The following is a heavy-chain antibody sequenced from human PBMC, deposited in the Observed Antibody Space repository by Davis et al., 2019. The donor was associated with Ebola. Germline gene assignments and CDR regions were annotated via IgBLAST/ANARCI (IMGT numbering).Heavy chain of an antibody. J-gene: IGHJ4*02. V-gene: IGHV1-2*04. CDR3: ARAPTWSQINYYCFDY. CDR1: GYTFTGYY. Sequence: ASVKVSCKASGYTFTGYYMHWVRQAPGQGLEWMGWINPNSGGTNYAQKFQGWVTMTRDTSISTAYMELSGLRSDDTAVYYCARAPTWSQINYYCFDYWGQGTLVTVSS. D-gene: IGHD3-10*01. CDR2: INPNSGGT.